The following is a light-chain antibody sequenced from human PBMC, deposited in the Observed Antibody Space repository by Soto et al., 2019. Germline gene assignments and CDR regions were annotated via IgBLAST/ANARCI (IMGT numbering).Light chain of an antibody. Sequence: QSALTQPRSVSGSPGQSVTISCTGTSNDVGGYDYVSWHQQHPGKAPKLIIYDVGKRPSGVPDRFSGSKSGATASLTISGLRAEDEADYYCCSHTGPSSFIFGGGTKLTVL. CDR1: SNDVGGYDY. J-gene: IGLJ2*01. CDR2: DVG. V-gene: IGLV2-11*01. CDR3: CSHTGPSSFI.